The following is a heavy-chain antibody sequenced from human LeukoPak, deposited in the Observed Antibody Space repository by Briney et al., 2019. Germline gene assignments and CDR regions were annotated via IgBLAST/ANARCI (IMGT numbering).Heavy chain of an antibody. CDR1: GDSFSSHY. V-gene: IGHV4-59*11. J-gene: IGHJ6*03. Sequence: SETLSLTCAVSGDSFSSHYWTWIRQPPGKGLEWIGYIYYSGSTNYNPSLKSRVTISVDTSKNQFSLKLSSVTAADTAVYYCARSSPARGYSYGFPRYYYYMDVWGKGTTVTVSS. CDR3: ARSSPARGYSYGFPRYYYYMDV. CDR2: IYYSGST. D-gene: IGHD5-18*01.